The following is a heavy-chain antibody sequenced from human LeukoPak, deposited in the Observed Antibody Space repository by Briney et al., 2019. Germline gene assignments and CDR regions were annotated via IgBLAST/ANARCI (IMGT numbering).Heavy chain of an antibody. D-gene: IGHD7-27*01. J-gene: IGHJ4*02. CDR2: INGDSSAK. CDR3: VKDRLNWATDY. Sequence: GGPLRLSCASSGFTFNNYAMNWVRQAPGKGLEWVSYINGDSSAKFYADSVKGRFTISRDNAKNSLYLQMNSLRADDTALYYCVKDRLNWATDYWGQGTLVTVSS. CDR1: GFTFNNYA. V-gene: IGHV3-48*04.